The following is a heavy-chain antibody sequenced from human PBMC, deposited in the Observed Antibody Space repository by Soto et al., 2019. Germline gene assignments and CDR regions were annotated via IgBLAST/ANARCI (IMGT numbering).Heavy chain of an antibody. D-gene: IGHD5-12*01. V-gene: IGHV4-39*01. Sequence: SETLSLTCTVSGGSISSSSYYWGWIRHPPGKGLEWIGSIYYSGSTYYNPSLKSRVTISVDTSKNQFSLKLSSVTAADTAVYYCARQTRRNIVATIAFDIWGQGTMVTVSS. J-gene: IGHJ3*02. CDR3: ARQTRRNIVATIAFDI. CDR2: IYYSGST. CDR1: GGSISSSSYY.